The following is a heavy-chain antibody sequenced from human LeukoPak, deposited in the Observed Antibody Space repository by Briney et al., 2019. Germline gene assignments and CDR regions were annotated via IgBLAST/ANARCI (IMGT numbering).Heavy chain of an antibody. Sequence: PGGSLRLSCAASGFTFSSYSMNWVRQAPGKGLEWVSSISTSSSYIYYADSVKGRFTISRDNAKISLYLQMNSLRAEDTAVYYCARGFAPGDYGDYVDWFDPWGQGTLVTVSS. CDR1: GFTFSSYS. J-gene: IGHJ5*02. V-gene: IGHV3-21*04. CDR2: ISTSSSYI. CDR3: ARGFAPGDYGDYVDWFDP. D-gene: IGHD4-17*01.